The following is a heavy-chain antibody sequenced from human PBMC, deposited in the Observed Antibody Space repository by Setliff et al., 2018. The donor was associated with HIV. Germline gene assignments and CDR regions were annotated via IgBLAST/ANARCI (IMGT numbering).Heavy chain of an antibody. CDR1: GGSVSGYY. CDR2: IYTSGDT. J-gene: IGHJ1*01. D-gene: IGHD4-17*01. V-gene: IGHV4-4*08. CDR3: ARGGFTGVTTHFQH. Sequence: SETLSLTCAVYGGSVSGYYWSWIRQPPGKGLEWIGYIYTSGDTNYNPSLKSRVTISADMSKNQFSLKLSSVTAADTAVYYCARGGFTGVTTHFQHWGRGTLVTVSS.